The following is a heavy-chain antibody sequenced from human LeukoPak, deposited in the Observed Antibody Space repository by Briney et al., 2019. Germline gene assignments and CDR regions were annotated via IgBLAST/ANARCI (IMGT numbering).Heavy chain of an antibody. D-gene: IGHD6-13*01. CDR3: ARQRSSSWYNWFDP. CDR1: GFTFSSYW. V-gene: IGHV3-74*01. CDR2: INSDGSST. Sequence: GGSLRLSCAASGFTFSSYWMHWVRQAPGKGLVWVSRINSDGSSTSYADSVKGRFTISRDNAKNTLYLQMNSLGAEDTAVYYCARQRSSSWYNWFDPWGQGTLVTVSS. J-gene: IGHJ5*02.